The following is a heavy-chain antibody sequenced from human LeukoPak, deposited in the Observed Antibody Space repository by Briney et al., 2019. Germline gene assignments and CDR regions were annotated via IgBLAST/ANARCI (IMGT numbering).Heavy chain of an antibody. CDR2: ISGGGETT. D-gene: IGHD4-17*01. CDR1: GFTFNNYA. J-gene: IGHJ4*02. Sequence: GGSLRLSCAASGFTFNNYAMNWVRQAPGKGLEWVSSISGGGETTYYADSAKGRFTISRDNAQNTLYLQMNSLRAEDTAVYYCARDYADYVGYFFFDYWGQGTLVTVSS. CDR3: ARDYADYVGYFFFDY. V-gene: IGHV3-23*01.